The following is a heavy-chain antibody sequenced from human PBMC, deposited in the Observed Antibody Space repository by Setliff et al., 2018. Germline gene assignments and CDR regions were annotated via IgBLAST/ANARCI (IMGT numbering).Heavy chain of an antibody. D-gene: IGHD3-22*01. Sequence: SETLSLTCAVSGFSISSGDYWGWIRQPPGKGLEWIVNIHHSGKAYYNPSLRSRVTMSVDTSPTHVSLKLNSVTAADTAVYYCAIAHTWSLPNDNSGYPGWFDPWGQGTLVTVSS. CDR1: GFSISSGDY. V-gene: IGHV4-38-2*01. CDR3: AIAHTWSLPNDNSGYPGWFDP. J-gene: IGHJ5*02. CDR2: IHHSGKA.